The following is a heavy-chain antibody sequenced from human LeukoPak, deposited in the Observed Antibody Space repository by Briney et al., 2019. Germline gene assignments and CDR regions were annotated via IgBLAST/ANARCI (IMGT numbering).Heavy chain of an antibody. CDR1: GFTFSSYS. J-gene: IGHJ1*01. CDR3: ASLTTVTTNFQH. Sequence: GGSLRLSCGASGFTFSSYSMNWVRQAPGKGLEWVSSISSSSSYIYYADSVKGRFTISRDNAKNSLYLQMNGLRAEDTAVYYCASLTTVTTNFQHWGQGTLVTVSS. CDR2: ISSSSSYI. V-gene: IGHV3-21*01. D-gene: IGHD4-17*01.